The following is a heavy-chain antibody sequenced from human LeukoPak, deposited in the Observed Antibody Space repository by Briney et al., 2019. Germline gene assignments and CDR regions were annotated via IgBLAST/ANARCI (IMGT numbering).Heavy chain of an antibody. D-gene: IGHD5-24*01. CDR3: ARDGGDGYNPNWFDP. V-gene: IGHV3-48*03. Sequence: GGSLRLSWAASGFTFSSYEMNWFRKPQGKGREWFSYISSSGSTIYYADSVKGRFTISRDNAKNSLYLQMNSLRAEDTAVYYCARDGGDGYNPNWFDPWGQGTLVTVSS. CDR2: ISSSGSTI. CDR1: GFTFSSYE. J-gene: IGHJ5*02.